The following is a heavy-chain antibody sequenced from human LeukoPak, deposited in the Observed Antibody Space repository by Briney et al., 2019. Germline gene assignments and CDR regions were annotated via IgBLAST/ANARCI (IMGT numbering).Heavy chain of an antibody. D-gene: IGHD3-10*01. CDR1: GGTFSSYA. J-gene: IGHJ4*02. CDR2: IIPIFGTA. Sequence: GASVKVSCKASGGTFSSYAISWVRQAPGQGLEWMGGIIPIFGTANYAQKFQGRVTITADESTSTAYMELSSLRSEDTAVYYCARAGGITMVRGADDWGQGTLVTVSS. V-gene: IGHV1-69*13. CDR3: ARAGGITMVRGADD.